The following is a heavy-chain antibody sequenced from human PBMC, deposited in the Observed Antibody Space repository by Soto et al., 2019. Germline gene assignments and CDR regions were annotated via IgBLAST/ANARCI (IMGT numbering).Heavy chain of an antibody. CDR3: AKDLSMGDYLYYFDH. D-gene: IGHD2-21*01. V-gene: IGHV3-23*01. CDR2: ISGSGGRT. J-gene: IGHJ4*02. Sequence: GGSLRLSCAASGFTFSSYAMSWVRQAPGKGLEWVSAISGSGGRTYYADSVKGRFTISRDNSKNTLYLQMNSLRAEDTAIYYCAKDLSMGDYLYYFDHWGQGTLVTVSS. CDR1: GFTFSSYA.